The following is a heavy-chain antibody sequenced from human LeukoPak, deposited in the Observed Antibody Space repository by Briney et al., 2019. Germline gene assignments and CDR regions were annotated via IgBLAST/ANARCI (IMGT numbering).Heavy chain of an antibody. J-gene: IGHJ4*02. CDR2: ISSDGSST. D-gene: IGHD6-6*01. CDR1: GFTFRNHW. V-gene: IGHV3-74*03. Sequence: GGSLRLSCAASGFTFRNHWMHWVRQTPGRGLVWVSRISSDGSSTTYADSVKGRFTISRDNAKDTLYLQMNNLRAEDTAMYYCARDQRVTGRPDIDYWGQGTLVIVSS. CDR3: ARDQRVTGRPDIDY.